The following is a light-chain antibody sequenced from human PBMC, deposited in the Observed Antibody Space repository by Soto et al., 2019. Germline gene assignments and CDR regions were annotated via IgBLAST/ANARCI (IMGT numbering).Light chain of an antibody. CDR3: QKYNSVPQT. Sequence: DIQMTQSPYSLSASVGDRVTITCRASQGIGKYLAWYQQKPGKVPKLLIYAASTLQSGVPSRFRGGGSVTDFTLTISSLQPEDVATYYCQKYNSVPQTFGQWTKVEIK. V-gene: IGKV1-27*01. J-gene: IGKJ1*01. CDR2: AAS. CDR1: QGIGKY.